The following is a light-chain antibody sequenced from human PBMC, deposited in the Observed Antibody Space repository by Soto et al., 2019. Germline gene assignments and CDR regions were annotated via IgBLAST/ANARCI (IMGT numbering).Light chain of an antibody. CDR2: ESS. J-gene: IGKJ5*01. Sequence: EIVLTQSPATLSLSPGERATLSCRASQNVANYLDWYQQKPGQAPRLLIYESSNRATGIADRFSGSGSGTDFTLTICRLEPEDFVLYYCQQYVTSAITFGQGTRLEI. CDR3: QQYVTSAIT. V-gene: IGKV3-11*01. CDR1: QNVANY.